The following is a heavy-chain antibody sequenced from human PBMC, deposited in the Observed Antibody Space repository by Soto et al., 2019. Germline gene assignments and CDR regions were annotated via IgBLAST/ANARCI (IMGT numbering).Heavy chain of an antibody. CDR3: ARDRNYYDSSRYYYFDY. J-gene: IGHJ4*02. CDR2: IIPIFGKA. Sequence: QVQLVQSGAEVKKPGSSVKVSCKASVGTFSSYAISWVRQAPGQGLEWMGGIIPIFGKANYAQKFQGRVTITADESTSTAYMELSSLRSEDTAVYYCARDRNYYDSSRYYYFDYWCQGTLVTVSS. V-gene: IGHV1-69*01. D-gene: IGHD3-22*01. CDR1: VGTFSSYA.